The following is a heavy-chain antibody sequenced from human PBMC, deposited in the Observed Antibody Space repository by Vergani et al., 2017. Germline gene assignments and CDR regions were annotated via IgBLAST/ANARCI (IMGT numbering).Heavy chain of an antibody. CDR1: GFTFSDYY. V-gene: IGHV3-11*06. J-gene: IGHJ4*02. Sequence: QVQLVESGGGLVKPGGSLRLSCAASGFTFSDYYMSWIRQAPGKGLEWVSYISSSSSYTNYADSVQGRFTISRDNAKNSLYLQMNSLRAEDTAVYYCARDVCSGGSCYSRYWGQGTLVTVSS. CDR3: ARDVCSGGSCYSRY. CDR2: ISSSSSYT. D-gene: IGHD2-15*01.